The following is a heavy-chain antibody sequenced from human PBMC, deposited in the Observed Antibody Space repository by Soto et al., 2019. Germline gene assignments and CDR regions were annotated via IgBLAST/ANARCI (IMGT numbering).Heavy chain of an antibody. CDR3: ARDGGRGLTGFDY. D-gene: IGHD1-20*01. Sequence: ASVKVSCKASGYTFTGYYMHWVRQAPGQGLEWMGWINPNSGGTNYAQKFQGWVTMTRDTSISTAYMELRRLRSDDTAVYYCARDGGRGLTGFDYWGQGTLVTVSS. V-gene: IGHV1-2*04. J-gene: IGHJ4*02. CDR2: INPNSGGT. CDR1: GYTFTGYY.